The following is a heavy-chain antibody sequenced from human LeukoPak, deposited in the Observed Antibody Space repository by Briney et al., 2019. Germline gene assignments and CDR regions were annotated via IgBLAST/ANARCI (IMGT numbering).Heavy chain of an antibody. D-gene: IGHD3-22*01. CDR1: GYTFTGYY. J-gene: IGHJ4*02. V-gene: IGHV1-18*04. CDR3: AREDYYDSSGYYPLDY. CDR2: ISAYNGNT. Sequence: ASVKVSCKASGYTFTGYYIHWVRQAPGQGLVWMGWISAYNGNTNYAQKLQGRVTMTTDTSTSTAYMELRSLRSDDTAVYYCAREDYYDSSGYYPLDYWGQGTLVTVSS.